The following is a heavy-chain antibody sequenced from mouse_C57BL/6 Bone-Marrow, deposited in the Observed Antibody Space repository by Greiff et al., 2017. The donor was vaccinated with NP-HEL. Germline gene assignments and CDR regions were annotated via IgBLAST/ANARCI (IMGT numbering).Heavy chain of an antibody. CDR2: IYPRSGNT. D-gene: IGHD1-1*01. V-gene: IGHV1-81*01. Sequence: VKLQQSGAELARPGASVKLSCKASGYTFTSYGISWVKQRTGQGLEWIGEIYPRSGNTYYNEKFKGKATLTADKSSSTAYMELRSLTSEDSAVYFCARNPSIGYGSSYGFAYWGQGTLVTVSA. CDR3: ARNPSIGYGSSYGFAY. J-gene: IGHJ3*01. CDR1: GYTFTSYG.